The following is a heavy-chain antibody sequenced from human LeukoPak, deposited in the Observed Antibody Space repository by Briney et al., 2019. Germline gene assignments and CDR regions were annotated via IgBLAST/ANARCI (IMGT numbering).Heavy chain of an antibody. D-gene: IGHD6-13*01. CDR1: GFTFSKCA. J-gene: IGHJ4*02. CDR2: ISSSSSNI. Sequence: GGSLRLSCTASGFTFSKCAMNWVRQAPGKGLEWVSYISSSSSNIHYADSVKGRFTISRDNAKNSLYLQMSGLRAEDTAVYYCARDLSYGSSWYYYFDYWGQGTLVTVSS. V-gene: IGHV3-48*01. CDR3: ARDLSYGSSWYYYFDY.